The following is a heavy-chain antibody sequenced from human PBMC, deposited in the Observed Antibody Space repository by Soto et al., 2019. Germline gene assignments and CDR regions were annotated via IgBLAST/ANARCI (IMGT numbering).Heavy chain of an antibody. Sequence: SETLSLTCAVSGYSISSGYYWGWIRQPPGKGLEWIGSIYHSGSTYNNPSLKSRVTISVDTSKNQFALKLSSVTAADTAVYYCARDLIVVVPAASNWFDPWGQGTLVTVSS. CDR3: ARDLIVVVPAASNWFDP. CDR1: GYSISSGYY. V-gene: IGHV4-38-2*02. CDR2: IYHSGST. D-gene: IGHD2-2*01. J-gene: IGHJ5*02.